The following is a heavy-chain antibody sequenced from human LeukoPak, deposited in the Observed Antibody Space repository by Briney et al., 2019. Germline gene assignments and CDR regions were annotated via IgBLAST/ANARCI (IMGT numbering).Heavy chain of an antibody. V-gene: IGHV4-34*01. CDR3: ARDRCGGDCYSDWFDP. Sequence: SETLSLTCAVYGGSFSGYYWSWIRQPPGKGLEWIGEINHSGSTNYNPSLKSRVTISVDTSKNQFSLKLSSVTAADTAVYYCARDRCGGDCYSDWFDPWGQGTLVTVSS. D-gene: IGHD2-21*02. J-gene: IGHJ5*02. CDR1: GGSFSGYY. CDR2: INHSGST.